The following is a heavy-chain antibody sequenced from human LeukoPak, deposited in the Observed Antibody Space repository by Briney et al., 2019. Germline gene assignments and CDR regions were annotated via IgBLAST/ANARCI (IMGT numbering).Heavy chain of an antibody. J-gene: IGHJ6*03. V-gene: IGHV3-48*01. Sequence: GGSLRLSCAASGFTFSSYSMNWVRQAPGKGLEWVSYISTGGSIINYADSVKGRFTISRDNAKNSLYLQMNSLRAEDTAVYYCATNSRRPHQYYMDVWGKGTTVTVSS. D-gene: IGHD1-14*01. CDR2: ISTGGSII. CDR3: ATNSRRPHQYYMDV. CDR1: GFTFSSYS.